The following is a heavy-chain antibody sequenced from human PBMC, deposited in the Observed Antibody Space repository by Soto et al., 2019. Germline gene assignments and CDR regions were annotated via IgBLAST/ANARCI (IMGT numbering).Heavy chain of an antibody. CDR1: GFTFSSYA. D-gene: IGHD3-22*01. J-gene: IGHJ1*01. CDR2: ISGSGGST. CDR3: AKDPPLGDSSGYYPAEYFQH. Sequence: GGSLRLSCAASGFTFSSYAMSWVRQAPGKGLEWVSAISGSGGSTYYADSVKGRFTISRDNSKNTLYLQMNSLRAEDTAVYYCAKDPPLGDSSGYYPAEYFQHWGQGTLVTVSS. V-gene: IGHV3-23*01.